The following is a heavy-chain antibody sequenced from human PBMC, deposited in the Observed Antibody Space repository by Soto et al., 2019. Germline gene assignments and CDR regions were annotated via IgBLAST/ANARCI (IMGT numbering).Heavy chain of an antibody. D-gene: IGHD4-17*01. CDR2: IYYSGTT. V-gene: IGHV4-61*01. CDR3: ARVEDYGDYFDY. CDR1: GGSVRSGSYC. Sequence: SEPLCLTCTVSGGSVRSGSYCWSWIRQPPGKGLEWIGYIYYSGTTNYNPSLKSRVTISVDTSKNQFSLKLSSVTAADTAVYYCARVEDYGDYFDYWGQGTLVTVSS. J-gene: IGHJ4*02.